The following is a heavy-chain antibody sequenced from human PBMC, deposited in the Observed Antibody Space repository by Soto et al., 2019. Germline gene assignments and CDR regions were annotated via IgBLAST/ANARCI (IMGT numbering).Heavy chain of an antibody. CDR3: ARQYYGSGSNYFDY. D-gene: IGHD3-10*01. J-gene: IGHJ4*02. V-gene: IGHV4-39*01. CDR2: IYYSGST. CDR1: GGSIRSTTNY. Sequence: QPQLQESGPGLVKPSETLSLTCTVSGGSIRSTTNYWGWIRQPPGKGLEWIGTIYYSGSTYYNPSLKSRLTVSVDTAENQFSLKLSSVTAADTAVYYCARQYYGSGSNYFDYWGQGTLVTVSS.